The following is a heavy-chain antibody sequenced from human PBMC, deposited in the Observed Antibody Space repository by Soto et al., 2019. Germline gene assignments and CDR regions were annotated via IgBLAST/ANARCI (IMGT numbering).Heavy chain of an antibody. J-gene: IGHJ5*02. CDR3: AKSITVTPTARWHFDP. D-gene: IGHD4-17*01. Sequence: QVQLVESGGGVVQPGESLRLSCAASGFTFTSYAMRWVRQAPGKGLEWVAAISYDGNYKHYADSVEGQFTISRDNSKSTVHLQMNSLTTEDTAVYYCAKSITVTPTARWHFDPWGQGTLVTVSS. CDR2: ISYDGNYK. CDR1: GFTFTSYA. V-gene: IGHV3-30*04.